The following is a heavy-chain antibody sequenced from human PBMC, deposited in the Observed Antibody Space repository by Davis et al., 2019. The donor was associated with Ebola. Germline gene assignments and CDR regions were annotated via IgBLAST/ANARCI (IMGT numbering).Heavy chain of an antibody. J-gene: IGHJ6*02. V-gene: IGHV6-1*01. Sequence: HSQTLSLTCAISGDSVSSGGWNWIRQSPSRGLEWLGRTFYTSKWHNDYAESVKSRITVNPDTSKNQLSLQLNSVTPEDTAVYYCVRGWGRSGMGVWGQGTTVIVSS. CDR2: TFYTSKWHN. CDR3: VRGWGRSGMGV. D-gene: IGHD1-26*01. CDR1: GDSVSSGG.